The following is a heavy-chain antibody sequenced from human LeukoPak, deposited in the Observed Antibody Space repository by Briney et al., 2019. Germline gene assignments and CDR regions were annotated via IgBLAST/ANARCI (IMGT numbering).Heavy chain of an antibody. J-gene: IGHJ4*02. CDR1: GFTFSNYA. Sequence: GGSLRLSCAAPGFTFSNYAMNWVRQAPGQGLQWVATVSGSGGGTYYADSVKGRFTISRDNSQNMVYLQMDSLRTEDTAIYYCAKRSGYSYGHFDYWGRGTMLTVSS. D-gene: IGHD5-18*01. CDR2: VSGSGGGT. V-gene: IGHV3-23*01. CDR3: AKRSGYSYGHFDY.